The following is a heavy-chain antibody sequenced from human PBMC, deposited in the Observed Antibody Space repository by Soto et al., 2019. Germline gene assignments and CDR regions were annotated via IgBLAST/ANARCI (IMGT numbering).Heavy chain of an antibody. V-gene: IGHV4-59*12. CDR3: ARNGSYYDFWSGYYFGGGMDV. J-gene: IGHJ6*02. D-gene: IGHD3-3*01. CDR1: GGSIYTYY. CDR2: ISDGGST. Sequence: KTSETLSLTCNVSGGSIYTYYWNWIRQSPGKGLEWIGYISDGGSTNYNPSLKSRVTISVDTSKKQVSLKLSSLTAADTAVYYCARNGSYYDFWSGYYFGGGMDVWGQGTTVTVS.